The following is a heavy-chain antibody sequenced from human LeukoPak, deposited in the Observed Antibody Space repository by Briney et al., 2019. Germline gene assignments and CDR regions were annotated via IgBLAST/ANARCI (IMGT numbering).Heavy chain of an antibody. J-gene: IGHJ3*02. CDR2: IYYSGST. CDR1: GGSLSSSSYY. CDR3: AREGSGFWSSFDAFDI. D-gene: IGHD3-3*01. Sequence: SETLSLTCTVSGGSLSSSSYYWGWIRQPPGKGLEWIGSIYYSGSTYYNPSLKSRVTISVDTSKNQFSLKLSSVTAADTAVYYCAREGSGFWSSFDAFDIWGQGTMVTVS. V-gene: IGHV4-39*02.